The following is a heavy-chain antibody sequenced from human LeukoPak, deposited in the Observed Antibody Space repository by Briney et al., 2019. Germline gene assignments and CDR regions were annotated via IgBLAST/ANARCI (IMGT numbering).Heavy chain of an antibody. CDR3: ARGLRSGWYQYFQH. CDR1: GDSVSSNSAA. D-gene: IGHD6-19*01. J-gene: IGHJ1*01. CDR2: TYYRSKWYN. V-gene: IGHV6-1*01. Sequence: SQTLSLTCAISGDSVSSNSAAWNWIRQSPSRGLEWLGRTYYRSKWYNDYAVSVKSRITINPDTSKNQFSLKLSSVTAADTAVYYCARGLRSGWYQYFQHWGQGTLVTVSS.